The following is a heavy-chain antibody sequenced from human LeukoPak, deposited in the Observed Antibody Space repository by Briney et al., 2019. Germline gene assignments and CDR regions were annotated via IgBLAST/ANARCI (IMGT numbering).Heavy chain of an antibody. CDR1: GYTFTSYG. D-gene: IGHD5-18*01. Sequence: GASVKVSCKASGYTFTSYGINWVRQAPGQGLEWMGWISTYNGDTNYAHKLQGRVTMTTDTSTTTAYMELRSLRSDDTAVYYCARGSSYGFSMGYWGQGTLAIVSS. CDR2: ISTYNGDT. CDR3: ARGSSYGFSMGY. V-gene: IGHV1-18*01. J-gene: IGHJ4*02.